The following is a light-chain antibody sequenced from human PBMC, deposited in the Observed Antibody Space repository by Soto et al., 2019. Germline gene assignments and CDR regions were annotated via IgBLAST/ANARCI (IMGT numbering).Light chain of an antibody. CDR2: GAS. Sequence: EIVLTQSPGTLSLSPGERATLSCRASQSVGSNYLAWYQQKPGQAPRLLIYGASSRATGVPDRFSGSGSGTDFTLTISRLEPEDFAMYYCQQYGTSAPITFGQGTRLEIE. CDR3: QQYGTSAPIT. V-gene: IGKV3-20*01. J-gene: IGKJ5*01. CDR1: QSVGSNY.